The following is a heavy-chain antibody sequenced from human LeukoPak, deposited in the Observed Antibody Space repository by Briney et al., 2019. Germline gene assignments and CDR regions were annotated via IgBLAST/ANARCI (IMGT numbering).Heavy chain of an antibody. Sequence: GGSLRLSCAASGFTFSSYSMNWARQAPGKGLEWVSSISSSSSYIYYADSVKGRFTISRDNAKNSLYLQMNSLRAEDTAVYYCARGAALSSGRSYFDYWGQGTLVTVSS. J-gene: IGHJ4*02. CDR2: ISSSSSYI. CDR3: ARGAALSSGRSYFDY. V-gene: IGHV3-21*01. CDR1: GFTFSSYS. D-gene: IGHD6-19*01.